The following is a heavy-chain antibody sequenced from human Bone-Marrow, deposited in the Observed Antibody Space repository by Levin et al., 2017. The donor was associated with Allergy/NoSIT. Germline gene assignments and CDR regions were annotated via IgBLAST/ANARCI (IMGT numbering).Heavy chain of an antibody. Sequence: QSGGSLRLSCAGSGFMFTSYAVGWVRQAPGKGLEWVSSISGKGDKTYYADSVRGRFTISRDNSKNTLFLQMSSLRAEDTATYYCTKDRQGVTTDWGQGILVIVSS. CDR3: TKDRQGVTTD. CDR2: ISGKGDKT. CDR1: GFMFTSYA. J-gene: IGHJ4*02. D-gene: IGHD4-17*01. V-gene: IGHV3-23*01.